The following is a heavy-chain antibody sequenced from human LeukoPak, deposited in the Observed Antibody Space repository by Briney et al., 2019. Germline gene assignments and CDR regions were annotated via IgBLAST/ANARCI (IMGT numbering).Heavy chain of an antibody. CDR3: AREWPLEMATRAFDL. J-gene: IGHJ2*01. CDR1: GGTFSSYA. CDR2: IIPIFGTA. Sequence: SVKVSCKASGGTFSSYAISWVRQAPGQGLEWMGGIIPIFGTANYAQKFQGRVTITADESTSIAYMELSSLRSEDTAVYYCAREWPLEMATRAFDLWGRGTLVTVSS. V-gene: IGHV1-69*01. D-gene: IGHD5-24*01.